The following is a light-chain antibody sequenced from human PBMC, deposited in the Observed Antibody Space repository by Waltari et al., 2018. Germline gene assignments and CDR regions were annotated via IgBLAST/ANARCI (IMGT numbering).Light chain of an antibody. V-gene: IGKV1-5*01. CDR3: QHYNNYS. J-gene: IGKJ1*01. CDR1: QSIRSW. Sequence: DIQMTQSPSTLSASVGDRVTITCRASQSIRSWLAWYQQKPGKAPKVLIYDGSTLGSGVSSRFSGSGSGTEFTLTINGLQPDDFATYYCQHYNNYSFGQGTRVEIK. CDR2: DGS.